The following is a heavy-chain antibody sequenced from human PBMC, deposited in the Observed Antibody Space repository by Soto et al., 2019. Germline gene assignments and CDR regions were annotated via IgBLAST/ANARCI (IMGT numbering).Heavy chain of an antibody. CDR2: INPSGGST. CDR1: GYTFTSYY. Sequence: ASVKVSCKASGYTFTSYYMHWVRQASGQGLEWMGIINPSGGSTSYAQKYQGRDTMNRDTSTSTVYMEMSNLGSEDTAIYYCASETTVTTTLNAFDIWGQGTMVTVSS. CDR3: ASETTVTTTLNAFDI. V-gene: IGHV1-46*03. J-gene: IGHJ3*02. D-gene: IGHD4-17*01.